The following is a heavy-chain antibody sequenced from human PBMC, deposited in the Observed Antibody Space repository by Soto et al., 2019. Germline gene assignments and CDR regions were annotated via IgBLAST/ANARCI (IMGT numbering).Heavy chain of an antibody. CDR2: IYYSGST. Sequence: SETLSLTCTVSGGSISSSSYYWGWIRQPPGKGLEWIGSIYYSGSTYYNPSLKSRVTISVDTSKNQFSLKLSSVTAADTAVYYCARLATTYYYGSGSYYNVIDPWGQGPLVT. D-gene: IGHD3-10*01. J-gene: IGHJ5*02. V-gene: IGHV4-39*01. CDR1: GGSISSSSYY. CDR3: ARLATTYYYGSGSYYNVIDP.